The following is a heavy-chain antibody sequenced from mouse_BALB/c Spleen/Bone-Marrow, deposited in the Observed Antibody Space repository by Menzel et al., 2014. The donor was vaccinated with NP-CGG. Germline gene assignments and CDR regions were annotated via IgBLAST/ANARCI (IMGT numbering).Heavy chain of an antibody. CDR1: GYTFTSYY. CDR2: IYPGDGGT. CDR3: ARQAMDY. Sequence: VQLQQSGPELVKPGASVKMSCKASGYTFTSYYIHWVKQRPGQGLEWIGWIYPGDGGTKYNEKFKGKTTLTADKSSSTAYMLLSSLTSEDSAIYFCARQAMDYWGQGTSVTVSS. J-gene: IGHJ4*01. V-gene: IGHV1S56*01.